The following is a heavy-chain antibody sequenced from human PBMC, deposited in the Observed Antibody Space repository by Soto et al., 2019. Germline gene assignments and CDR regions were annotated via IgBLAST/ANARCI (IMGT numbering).Heavy chain of an antibody. CDR2: ISYDGSNK. V-gene: IGHV3-30*18. Sequence: QVQLVESGGGVVQPGRSLRLSCAASGFTFSSYGMHWVRQAPGKGLEWVAVISYDGSNKYYADSVKGRFTISRDNSKNWLYLQMNSLRAEDTAVYYCAKDREATYYYGSGSAFDYWGQGTLVTVSS. J-gene: IGHJ4*02. CDR1: GFTFSSYG. D-gene: IGHD3-10*01. CDR3: AKDREATYYYGSGSAFDY.